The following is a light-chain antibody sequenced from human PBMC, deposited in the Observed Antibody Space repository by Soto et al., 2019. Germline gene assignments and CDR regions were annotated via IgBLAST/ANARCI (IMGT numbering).Light chain of an antibody. CDR1: QSVSSN. CDR3: QQYGRSPGLFT. CDR2: DAS. Sequence: ESVLTQSPGTLSLSPGERATLSCRASQSVSSNLAWYQQKPGQAPRLLIYDASSRATDIPDRFSGSGSGTDFTLTISRLEPEDFAVYYCQQYGRSPGLFTFGPGTKVDIK. J-gene: IGKJ3*01. V-gene: IGKV3-20*01.